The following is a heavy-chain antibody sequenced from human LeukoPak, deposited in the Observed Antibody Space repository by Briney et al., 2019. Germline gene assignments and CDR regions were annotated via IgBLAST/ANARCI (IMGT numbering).Heavy chain of an antibody. V-gene: IGHV4-34*01. J-gene: IGHJ4*02. CDR2: INHSGST. CDR3: ARYRRWYYGSGSPSLHFDY. Sequence: SETLSLTCAVYGGSFSGYYWSWIRQPPGKGLEWIGEINHSGSTNYNPSLKSRVTISVDTSKNQFSLKLSSVTAADTAVYYCARYRRWYYGSGSPSLHFDYWGQGTLVTVSS. D-gene: IGHD3-10*01. CDR1: GGSFSGYY.